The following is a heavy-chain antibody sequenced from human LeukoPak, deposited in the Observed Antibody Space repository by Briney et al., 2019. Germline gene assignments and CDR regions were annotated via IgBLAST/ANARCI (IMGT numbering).Heavy chain of an antibody. CDR2: IRSKRNNYAT. J-gene: IGHJ3*02. CDR1: GFTLSGSV. Sequence: PGGSLRLSCAGSGFTLSGSVIHWVRQAAGKGLEWVGRIRSKRNNYATAYAASVKGRFTISRDDSKNTVYLHMDSLKTEDTALYYCSRLEDTSPIGVALDIWGQGTVVTVSS. CDR3: SRLEDTSPIGVALDI. D-gene: IGHD3-16*01. V-gene: IGHV3-73*01.